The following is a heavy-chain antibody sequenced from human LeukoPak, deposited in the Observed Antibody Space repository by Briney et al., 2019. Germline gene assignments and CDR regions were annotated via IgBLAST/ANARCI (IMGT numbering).Heavy chain of an antibody. D-gene: IGHD6-6*01. J-gene: IGHJ4*02. Sequence: SETLSLTCTVSGGSISSYYWSWIRQPPGKGLEWIGYIYYSGSTNYNPSLKSRITISVDTSKNQFSLKLSSVTAADTAVYYCARVDPDSSSTLEVFDYWGQGTLVTVSP. CDR3: ARVDPDSSSTLEVFDY. CDR1: GGSISSYY. CDR2: IYYSGST. V-gene: IGHV4-59*01.